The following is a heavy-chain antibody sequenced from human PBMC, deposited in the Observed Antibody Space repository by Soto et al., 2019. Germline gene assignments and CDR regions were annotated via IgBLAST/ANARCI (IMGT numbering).Heavy chain of an antibody. D-gene: IGHD3-22*01. CDR1: GFTFSSYS. CDR3: AREMIVTPPLDY. V-gene: IGHV3-21*01. CDR2: ISSSSSYI. J-gene: IGHJ4*02. Sequence: GGSLRLSCAASGFTFSSYSMNWVRQAPGKGLEWVSSISSSSSYIYYADSVKGRFTISRDNAKNSLYLQMNSLRAEDTAVYYCAREMIVTPPLDYWGPGTLVTVSS.